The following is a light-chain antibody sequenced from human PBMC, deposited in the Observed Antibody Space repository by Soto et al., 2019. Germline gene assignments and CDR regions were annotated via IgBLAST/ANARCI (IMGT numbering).Light chain of an antibody. V-gene: IGKV3-15*01. Sequence: ETVLTQSPGTLSLSPGERATLSCRASQTIRSNYLAWYRQTPGQAPRLLIYGASNRATGIPARFSGSGSGTEFTLTISSLQSEDFAVYYCQQYNNWPRTFGQGTKLEIK. CDR1: QTIRSN. J-gene: IGKJ2*01. CDR2: GAS. CDR3: QQYNNWPRT.